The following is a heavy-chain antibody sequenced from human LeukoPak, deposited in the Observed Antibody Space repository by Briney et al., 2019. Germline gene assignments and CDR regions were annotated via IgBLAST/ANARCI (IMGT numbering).Heavy chain of an antibody. D-gene: IGHD2/OR15-2a*01. CDR3: ARDHVKLGSTFHPFDAFDI. CDR2: INTITGNP. CDR1: GYTFTNYA. Sequence: ASVKVSCRASGYTFTNYAMNWVRQAPGQGLEWMGWINTITGNPTSAQGFTGRFVFSLDTSVSTAYLQISSLEAEDTAVYYCARDHVKLGSTFHPFDAFDIWGQGTMVTVSS. V-gene: IGHV7-4-1*02. J-gene: IGHJ3*02.